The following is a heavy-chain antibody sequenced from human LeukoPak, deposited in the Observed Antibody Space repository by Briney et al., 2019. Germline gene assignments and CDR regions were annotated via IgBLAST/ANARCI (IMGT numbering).Heavy chain of an antibody. Sequence: GGSLQISCQGSGSRFTSYWIGWVRQMPGKGLEWMGIIYPGDSDTTSSPSFQGQVILSADTSISTAYLQWRSLKASDTAMYYCARRQQNRLEPGRNLFDPGGQETLVTVS. J-gene: IGHJ5*02. CDR3: ARRQQNRLEPGRNLFDP. V-gene: IGHV5-51*01. CDR2: IYPGDSDT. D-gene: IGHD2-2*01. CDR1: GSRFTSYW.